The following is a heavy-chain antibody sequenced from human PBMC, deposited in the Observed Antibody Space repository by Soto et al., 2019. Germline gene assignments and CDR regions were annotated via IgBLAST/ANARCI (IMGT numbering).Heavy chain of an antibody. Sequence: ASVKVSCKASGFTFTSSAMQWVRQARGQRHEGIGWIVVGSGNTNYAQKFQERVTITRDMSTSTAYMELSSLRSEDTAVYYCGTTVTTRYYMDVWGKGTTVTVSS. V-gene: IGHV1-58*02. CDR2: IVVGSGNT. J-gene: IGHJ6*03. CDR3: GTTVTTRYYMDV. CDR1: GFTFTSSA. D-gene: IGHD4-4*01.